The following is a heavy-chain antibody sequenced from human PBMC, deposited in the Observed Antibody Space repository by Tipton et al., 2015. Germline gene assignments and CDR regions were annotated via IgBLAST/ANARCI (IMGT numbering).Heavy chain of an antibody. CDR1: GGSVSSGSYY. J-gene: IGHJ2*01. CDR2: IYYSGST. CDR3: ARAHSSGWNDWYFDL. V-gene: IGHV4-61*01. Sequence: TLSLTCTVSGGSVSSGSYYWSWIRQPPGKGLEWIGYIYYSGSTNYNPSLKSRVTMSVDTSKNQFSLKLSSVTAADTAVYYCARAHSSGWNDWYFDLWGRGTLVTVSS. D-gene: IGHD6-19*01.